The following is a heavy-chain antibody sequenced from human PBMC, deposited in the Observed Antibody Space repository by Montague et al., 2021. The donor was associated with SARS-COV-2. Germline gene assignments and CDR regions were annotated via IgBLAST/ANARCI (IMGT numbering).Heavy chain of an antibody. J-gene: IGHJ4*02. Sequence: SETLSLTCGVYGGSFGDDHWSWIRQPPGKGLEWIGDIKQSGSTXXXPSXXXRVTISVDTSKNQFSLKLTSVTAADTAVYFCARGHLSVSMIVVVFTSASCYFDYWGQGAQVTVSS. CDR1: GGSFGDDH. D-gene: IGHD3-22*01. CDR3: ARGHLSVSMIVVVFTSASCYFDY. CDR2: IKQSGST. V-gene: IGHV4-34*01.